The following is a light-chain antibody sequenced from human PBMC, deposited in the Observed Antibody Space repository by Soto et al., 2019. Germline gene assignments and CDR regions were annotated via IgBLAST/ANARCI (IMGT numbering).Light chain of an antibody. CDR2: DAS. CDR3: QQRSNWPPTWT. J-gene: IGKJ1*01. V-gene: IGKV3-11*01. CDR1: QSVSSY. Sequence: EIVLTQSPATLSLSPGERATLSCRASQSVSSYLAWYQQKPGQAPRLLIYDASNRATGIPARFGGSGSGTDFTLTISSLEPEDFAVYYCQQRSNWPPTWTFGQGTKV.